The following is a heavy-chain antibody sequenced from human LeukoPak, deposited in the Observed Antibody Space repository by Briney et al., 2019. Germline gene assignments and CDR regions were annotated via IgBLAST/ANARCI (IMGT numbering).Heavy chain of an antibody. J-gene: IGHJ4*02. Sequence: GASVKVSCKASGYTFTSYGISRVRQAPGRGLEWMGWISAYNGNTNYPQKLQGRVTMTTDTSTSTAYMELRSLRSDDTAVYYCARGHDGYSSSWYATPYGYWGQGTLVTVSS. CDR2: ISAYNGNT. D-gene: IGHD6-13*01. CDR3: ARGHDGYSSSWYATPYGY. V-gene: IGHV1-18*01. CDR1: GYTFTSYG.